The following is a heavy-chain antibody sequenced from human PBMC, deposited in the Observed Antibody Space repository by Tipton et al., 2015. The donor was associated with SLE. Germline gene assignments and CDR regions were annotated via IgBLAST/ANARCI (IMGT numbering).Heavy chain of an antibody. Sequence: SLRLSCTASGFTFSTHAMHWVRQAPGKGLEWVAFIRYDGSDIFYRDSVKGRFTISRDNSKNTLFLQMNSLRAEDTAVYYCAKDSPPVEYSSMYYFDYWGQGTQVTVSS. CDR2: IRYDGSDI. J-gene: IGHJ4*02. D-gene: IGHD2-2*01. CDR3: AKDSPPVEYSSMYYFDY. CDR1: GFTFSTHA. V-gene: IGHV3-30*02.